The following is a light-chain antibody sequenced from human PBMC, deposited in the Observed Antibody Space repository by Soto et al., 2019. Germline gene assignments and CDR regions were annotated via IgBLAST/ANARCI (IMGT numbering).Light chain of an antibody. J-gene: IGLJ1*01. Sequence: QSLLTQPPSASVTPGHGVTSSVCGSSSNIGTYSVSWYQQFPGTAPRLLIYSDNQRPSGVPDRFSASKSGASASLAISGLQSEDEADFYCAAWDDSLNGCVFGTGTKVTVL. CDR3: AAWDDSLNGCV. V-gene: IGLV1-44*01. CDR1: SSNIGTYS. CDR2: SDN.